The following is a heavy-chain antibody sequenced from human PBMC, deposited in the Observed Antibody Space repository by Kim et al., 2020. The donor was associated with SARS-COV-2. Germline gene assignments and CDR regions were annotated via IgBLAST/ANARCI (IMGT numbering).Heavy chain of an antibody. CDR2: IKEDGSAK. V-gene: IGHV3-7*01. D-gene: IGHD2-8*01. CDR1: GFTFSTNY. Sequence: GGSLRLSCVASGFTFSTNYTSWVRQAPGKGLEWVANIKEDGSAKFSVASGKGRSTISRDNAKNPLYLQMDSLRDEDAAVYYSAPWCREWGQGTPVTASS. CDR3: APWCRE. J-gene: IGHJ4*02.